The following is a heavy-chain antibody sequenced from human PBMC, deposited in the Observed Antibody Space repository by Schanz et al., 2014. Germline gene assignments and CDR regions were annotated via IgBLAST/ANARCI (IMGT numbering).Heavy chain of an antibody. CDR2: VSSSSSYT. CDR1: GFTSSDYY. J-gene: IGHJ4*02. V-gene: IGHV3-11*05. CDR3: ARAPHDSSGYYPFDY. D-gene: IGHD3-22*01. Sequence: PGGSLRLSCAASGFTSSDYYMSRIRQAPGKGLEWVSYVSSSSSYTHYADSVKGRFTISRDNAKNSLYLQMNSLRAEDTAVYYCARAPHDSSGYYPFDYWGQGTLVTVSS.